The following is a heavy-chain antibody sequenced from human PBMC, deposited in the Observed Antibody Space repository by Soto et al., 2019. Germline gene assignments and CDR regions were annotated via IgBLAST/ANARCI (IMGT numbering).Heavy chain of an antibody. CDR3: AKAMGIVVVVAAVFDY. Sequence: PGGSLRLSCAASGFTFSSYAMSWVRQAPGKGLEWVSAISGSGGSTYYADSVKGRFTISRDNSKNTLYLQMNSLRAEDTAVYYCAKAMGIVVVVAAVFDYWGQGTLVTVSS. D-gene: IGHD2-15*01. CDR2: ISGSGGST. CDR1: GFTFSSYA. J-gene: IGHJ4*02. V-gene: IGHV3-23*01.